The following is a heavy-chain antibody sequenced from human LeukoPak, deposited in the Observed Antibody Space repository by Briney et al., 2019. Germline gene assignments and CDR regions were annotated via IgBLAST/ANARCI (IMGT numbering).Heavy chain of an antibody. V-gene: IGHV4-59*01. CDR2: IYYSGST. CDR3: ARFVIGAGERYYPHFDY. D-gene: IGHD1-26*01. CDR1: GGSISSYY. Sequence: SETLSLTCTVSGGSISSYYWSWIRQPPGKGLEWIGYIYYSGSTNYNPSLKSRVTISVDTSKNQFSLKLSSVTAADTAVYYCARFVIGAGERYYPHFDYWGQGTLVTVSS. J-gene: IGHJ4*02.